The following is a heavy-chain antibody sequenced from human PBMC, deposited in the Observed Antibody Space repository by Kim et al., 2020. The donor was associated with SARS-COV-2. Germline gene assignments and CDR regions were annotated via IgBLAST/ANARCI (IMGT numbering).Heavy chain of an antibody. J-gene: IGHJ5*02. CDR2: ITSTSSTI. D-gene: IGHD4-17*01. CDR3: ARDHIPIGDYDGRALNWFVP. CDR1: GFTFSSYT. V-gene: IGHV3-48*02. Sequence: GGSLRLSCAASGFTFSSYTMNWVRQAPGKGLEWVSYITSTSSTIYYADSVKGRFTISRDNAKNTLYLQMNSLRDEDTAVYYCARDHIPIGDYDGRALNWFVPWGQGTLVTVSS.